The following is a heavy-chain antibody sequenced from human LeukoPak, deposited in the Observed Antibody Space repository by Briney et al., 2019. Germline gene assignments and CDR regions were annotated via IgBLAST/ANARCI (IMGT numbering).Heavy chain of an antibody. CDR3: ARDRPDYDWFDP. CDR1: GGSISSGSYY. J-gene: IGHJ5*02. Sequence: SQTLSLTCTVSGGSISSGSYYWSWIRQPAGKGLEWIGRIYTSGSTNYNPSLKSRVTISVDTSKNQFSLKLSSVTAADTAVYCCARDRPDYDWFDPGGQGTLVTVS. D-gene: IGHD4/OR15-4a*01. CDR2: IYTSGST. V-gene: IGHV4-61*02.